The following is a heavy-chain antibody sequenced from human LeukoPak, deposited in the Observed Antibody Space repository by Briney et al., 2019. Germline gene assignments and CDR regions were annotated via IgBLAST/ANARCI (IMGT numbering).Heavy chain of an antibody. CDR1: GFTFDDYT. J-gene: IGHJ4*02. CDR2: ISWNSGSI. V-gene: IGHV3-9*01. CDR3: AKLAAIQLMEGYYFDY. Sequence: GGSLRLSCAASGFTFDDYTIHWVRQAPGKGLEWVAAISWNSGSIGYADSVKGRFTISRDNSKNTLYLQMNSLRAEDTAVYYCAKLAAIQLMEGYYFDYWGQGTLVTVSS. D-gene: IGHD5-18*01.